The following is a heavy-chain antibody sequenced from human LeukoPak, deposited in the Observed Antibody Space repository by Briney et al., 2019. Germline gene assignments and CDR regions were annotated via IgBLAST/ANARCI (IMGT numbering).Heavy chain of an antibody. Sequence: GGSLRLSCAASGFTFSSHWMHWVRQAPGKGLVWVSRIESDGSSTSYADSVRGRFTISRDNARNTLYLQMNSLRAEDTAVYYCAREHRGAGASVDSWGQGTLVTVSS. CDR1: GFTFSSHW. CDR3: AREHRGAGASVDS. V-gene: IGHV3-74*01. J-gene: IGHJ4*02. CDR2: IESDGSST. D-gene: IGHD1-26*01.